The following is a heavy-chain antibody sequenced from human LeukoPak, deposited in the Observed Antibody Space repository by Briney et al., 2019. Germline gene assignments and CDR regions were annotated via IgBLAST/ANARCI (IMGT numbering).Heavy chain of an antibody. Sequence: KPSETLSLTCTVSGGSISDYYCNWIRQPPGKGLEWVGYIYYSGTIRYNASLESRVTISLDTSRNQFSLQLSSVTAADTAVYYCARIHRYCSGGACYVLDNWGQGTLVTVSS. J-gene: IGHJ4*02. V-gene: IGHV4-59*01. CDR1: GGSISDYY. CDR3: ARIHRYCSGGACYVLDN. D-gene: IGHD2-15*01. CDR2: IYYSGTI.